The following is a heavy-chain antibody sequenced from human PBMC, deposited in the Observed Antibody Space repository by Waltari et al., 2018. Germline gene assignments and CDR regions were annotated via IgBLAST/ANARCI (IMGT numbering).Heavy chain of an antibody. D-gene: IGHD6-13*01. V-gene: IGHV4-59*12. Sequence: QVQLQESGPGLVKPSETLSLTCTVSGGSISSYYWSWIRQPPGKGLEWIGYIYYSGSTNYNPSLKSRVTISVDTSKNQFSLKLSSVTAADTAVYYCAGRSSSWQNWFDPWGQGTLVTVSS. J-gene: IGHJ5*02. CDR1: GGSISSYY. CDR2: IYYSGST. CDR3: AGRSSSWQNWFDP.